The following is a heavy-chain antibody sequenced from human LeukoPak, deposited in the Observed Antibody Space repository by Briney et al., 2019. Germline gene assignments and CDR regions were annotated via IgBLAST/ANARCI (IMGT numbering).Heavy chain of an antibody. Sequence: PSETLSLTCTVSGGSISSYYWSWIRQPPGKGLEWIGYIYYSGSTNYNPSLKSRVTISGDTSKNQLSLILSSVTAADTAVYYCARGLPDAFDIWGQGTMVTVSS. CDR2: IYYSGST. CDR1: GGSISSYY. V-gene: IGHV4-59*12. J-gene: IGHJ3*02. CDR3: ARGLPDAFDI.